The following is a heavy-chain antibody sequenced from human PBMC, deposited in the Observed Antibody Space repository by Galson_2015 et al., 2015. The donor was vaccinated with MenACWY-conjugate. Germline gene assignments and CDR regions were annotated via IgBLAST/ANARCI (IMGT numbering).Heavy chain of an antibody. CDR2: IIPILGMT. D-gene: IGHD1-26*01. CDR1: EVTLNVYT. J-gene: IGHJ6*02. CDR3: ARDRGSVGDV. V-gene: IGHV1-69*04. Sequence: SVKVSCKASEVTLNVYTISWVRQAPGEGLEWVGRIIPILGMTNYGQRFQGRVTMTADKSTSTAYMELSSLRSEDTAVYYYARDRGSVGDVWGQGTTVIVS.